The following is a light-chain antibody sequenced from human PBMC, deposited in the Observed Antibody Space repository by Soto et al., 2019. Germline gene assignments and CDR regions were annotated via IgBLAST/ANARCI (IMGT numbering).Light chain of an antibody. CDR3: TVWDDSLRGRL. Sequence: QSVLTQPPSASGTPGQRVTFSCSGSSSNIESNYVYWYQQLPGTAPRLLIYRNNQRPSGVPDRFSGSKSGTSASLAISALRSEDEADYYCTVWDDSLRGRLFGGGTKLTVL. CDR2: RNN. CDR1: SSNIESNY. V-gene: IGLV1-47*01. J-gene: IGLJ2*01.